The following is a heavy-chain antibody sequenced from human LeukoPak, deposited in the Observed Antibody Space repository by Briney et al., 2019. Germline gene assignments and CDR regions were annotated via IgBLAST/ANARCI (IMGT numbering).Heavy chain of an antibody. V-gene: IGHV1-69*13. Sequence: SEKVSCKASGGAFSSYAISWVRQAPGQGLEWMGGIIPIFGTANYAQKFQGRVTITADESTSTAYMELSSLRSEDTAVYYCARDLRGIDTFDYWGQGTLVTVSS. J-gene: IGHJ4*02. CDR1: GGAFSSYA. CDR3: ARDLRGIDTFDY. CDR2: IIPIFGTA. D-gene: IGHD5-12*01.